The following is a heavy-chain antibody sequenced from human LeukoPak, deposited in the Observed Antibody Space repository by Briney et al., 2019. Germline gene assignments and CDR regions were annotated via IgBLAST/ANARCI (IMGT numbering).Heavy chain of an antibody. CDR3: ARDQDGMDV. V-gene: IGHV6-1*01. CDR2: TYYRSKWYN. CDR1: GDSFSSYIAA. Sequence: SQTLSLTCAVSGDSFSSYIAAWNWIRQAPSRGLEWLVRTYYRSKWYNDYAVSVKSRVTINPDTSKNQFSLQLNSVTPEDAAVYYCARDQDGMDVWGQGTTVTVSS. J-gene: IGHJ6*02.